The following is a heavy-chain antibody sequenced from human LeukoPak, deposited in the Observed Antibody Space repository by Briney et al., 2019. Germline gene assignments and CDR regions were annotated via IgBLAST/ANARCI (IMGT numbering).Heavy chain of an antibody. D-gene: IGHD1-26*01. CDR1: GFTFSTYA. CDR3: ARSEVGTSCSTAVDY. Sequence: PGGSLRLSCAASGFTFSTYAMSWVRQAPGKGLEWVSGISTSGDRTYYAESVKGRFTISRDNSKNTLYLQMNSLRAEDTAEYYCARSEVGTSCSTAVDYWGQGTLVTVSS. J-gene: IGHJ4*02. CDR2: ISTSGDRT. V-gene: IGHV3-23*01.